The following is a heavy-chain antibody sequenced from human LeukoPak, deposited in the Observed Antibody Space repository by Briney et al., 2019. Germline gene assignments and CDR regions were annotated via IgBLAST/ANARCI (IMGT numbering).Heavy chain of an antibody. J-gene: IGHJ6*02. Sequence: GASVNVSCTASGYTFTIYGISWVRQGTGQGHEWMGWISAYNGNTNYAQKLQGRVTMTTDTSTSTAYMELRSLRSDDTAVYYCAREGGIYYYYGMDVWGQGTTVTVSS. D-gene: IGHD1-1*01. CDR1: GYTFTIYG. CDR2: ISAYNGNT. V-gene: IGHV1-18*01. CDR3: AREGGIYYYYGMDV.